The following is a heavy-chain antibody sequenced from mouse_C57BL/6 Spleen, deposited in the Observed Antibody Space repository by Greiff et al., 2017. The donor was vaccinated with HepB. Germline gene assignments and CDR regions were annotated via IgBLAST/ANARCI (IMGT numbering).Heavy chain of an antibody. D-gene: IGHD2-4*01. CDR2: IYPGGGYT. J-gene: IGHJ4*01. Sequence: VQLQQSGAELVRPGTSVKMSCKASGYTFTNYWIGWAKQRPGHGLEWIGDIYPGGGYTNYNEKFKGKATLTADKSSSTAYMQFSSLTSEESAIYYCARYYDYDVGYAMDYWGQGTSVTVSS. V-gene: IGHV1-63*01. CDR3: ARYYDYDVGYAMDY. CDR1: GYTFTNYW.